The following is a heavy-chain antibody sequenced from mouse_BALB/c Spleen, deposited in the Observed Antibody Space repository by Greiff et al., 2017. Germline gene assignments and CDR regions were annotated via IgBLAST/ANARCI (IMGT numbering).Heavy chain of an antibody. J-gene: IGHJ4*01. CDR3: ARGSNYRYDDYAMDY. Sequence: DVQLQESGPELVKPGASVKISCKASGYTFTDYNMHWVKQSHGKSLEWIGYIYPYNGGTGYNQKFKSKATLTVDNSSSTAYMELRSLTSEDSAVYYCARGSNYRYDDYAMDYWGQGTSVTVSS. CDR2: IYPYNGGT. V-gene: IGHV1S29*02. D-gene: IGHD2-14*01. CDR1: GYTFTDYN.